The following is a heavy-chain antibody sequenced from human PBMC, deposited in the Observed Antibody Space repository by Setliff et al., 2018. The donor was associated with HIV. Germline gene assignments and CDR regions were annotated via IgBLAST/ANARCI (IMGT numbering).Heavy chain of an antibody. CDR3: AKDLDIVVVPAAPDAFDI. D-gene: IGHD2-2*03. J-gene: IGHJ3*02. V-gene: IGHV3-23*01. Sequence: GGSLRLSCAASGFTFSSYASGWVRQAPGKGLEWVSATSDSGGSTYYADSVRGRFTISSDNSKNTLYLQMNSLRAEDTAVYYCAKDLDIVVVPAAPDAFDIWGQGTMVTVSS. CDR1: GFTFSSYA. CDR2: TSDSGGST.